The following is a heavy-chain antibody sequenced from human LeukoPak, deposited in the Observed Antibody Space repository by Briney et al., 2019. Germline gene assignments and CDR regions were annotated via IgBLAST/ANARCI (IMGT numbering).Heavy chain of an antibody. V-gene: IGHV1-69*05. CDR3: AKETQLLFFWFDP. D-gene: IGHD2-2*01. J-gene: IGHJ5*02. Sequence: SVKVSCKASGGTFSSYAISWVRQAPGQELEWMGRIIPIFGTANYAQKFQGRVTITTDESTSTAYMELSSLRSEDTAVYYCAKETQLLFFWFDPWGQGTLVTVSS. CDR1: GGTFSSYA. CDR2: IIPIFGTA.